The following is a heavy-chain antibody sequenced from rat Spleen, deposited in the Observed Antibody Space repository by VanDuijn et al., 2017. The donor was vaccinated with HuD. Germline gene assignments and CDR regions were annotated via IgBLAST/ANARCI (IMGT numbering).Heavy chain of an antibody. D-gene: IGHD1-9*01. V-gene: IGHV5-31*01. CDR1: GFTFNNYW. J-gene: IGHJ2*01. CDR3: VRHGYTRYYFDY. Sequence: EVQLVESGGGLVQPGRSLKLSCVASGFTFNNYWMTWIRQAPGKGLEWVTSITNTGGSTYYPDSVKGRFTISRDNAKSTLYLQMNSLRSDDTATYYCVRHGYTRYYFDYWGQGVMVTVSS. CDR2: ITNTGGST.